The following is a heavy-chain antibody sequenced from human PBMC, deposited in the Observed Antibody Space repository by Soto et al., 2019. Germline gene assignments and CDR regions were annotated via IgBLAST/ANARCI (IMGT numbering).Heavy chain of an antibody. CDR3: ASTTGRHLAF. CDR1: SGSHSVSNVF. V-gene: IGHV4-39*01. CDR2: IDESATA. Sequence: SETRSLPCTLSSGSHSVSNVFCGWLRQPPGQALEWIGTIDESATAYFNPSLGTLVTFPVDTSKNQLSLSLYSVTPADTAVHACASTTGRHLAFWGQGILVTVSS. D-gene: IGHD4-4*01. J-gene: IGHJ4*02.